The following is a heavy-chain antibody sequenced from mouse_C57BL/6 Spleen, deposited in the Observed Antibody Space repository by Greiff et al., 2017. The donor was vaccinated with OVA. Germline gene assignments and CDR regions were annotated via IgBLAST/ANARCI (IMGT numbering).Heavy chain of an antibody. D-gene: IGHD3-2*02. CDR3: AEELRLRTTYYAMDY. CDR2: IHPNSGST. J-gene: IGHJ4*01. Sequence: QVQLKQPGAELVKPGASVKLSCKASGYTFTSYWMHWVKQRPGQGLEWIGMIHPNSGSTNYNEKFKSKATLTVDKSSSTAYMQLSSLTSEDSAVYYCAEELRLRTTYYAMDYWGQGTSVTVSS. V-gene: IGHV1-64*01. CDR1: GYTFTSYW.